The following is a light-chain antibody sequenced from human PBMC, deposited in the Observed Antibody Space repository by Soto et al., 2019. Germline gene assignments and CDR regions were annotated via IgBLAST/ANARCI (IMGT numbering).Light chain of an antibody. Sequence: QSVLTQPTSASGTPGQRVTISCSGSSSNIGSNYVYWYQQLPGTAPKLLIYRSDQRPSGVPDRFSGSKSGTSASLAISGLRSEDEADYYCAAWDDSLSGHWVFGGGTKVTVL. CDR2: RSD. V-gene: IGLV1-47*01. J-gene: IGLJ3*02. CDR3: AAWDDSLSGHWV. CDR1: SSNIGSNY.